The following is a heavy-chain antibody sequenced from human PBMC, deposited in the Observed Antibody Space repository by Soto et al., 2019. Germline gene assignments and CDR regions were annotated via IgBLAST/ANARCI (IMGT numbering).Heavy chain of an antibody. CDR3: ARDQNGSPHFDY. V-gene: IGHV4-59*01. D-gene: IGHD1-26*01. J-gene: IGHJ4*02. CDR2: IFHSGST. CDR1: GASISSYY. Sequence: SETLSLTCTVSGASISSYYRSWIRQPPGKGLEWVGFIFHSGSTNCNPSLKSRVTFSVDTSKNQFSLKLTSVTAADTAVYYCARDQNGSPHFDYWGQGILVT.